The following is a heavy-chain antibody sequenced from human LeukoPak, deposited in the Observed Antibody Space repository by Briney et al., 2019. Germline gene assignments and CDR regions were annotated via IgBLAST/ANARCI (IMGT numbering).Heavy chain of an antibody. Sequence: GGSLRLSCAASGFTFSSYSMNWVRQAPGKGLEWVSYISSSGSTIYYADSVKGRFTISRDNAKNSLYLQMNSLRAEDTAMYYCARGWKIFGAAAPYFDYWGQGTLVTVSS. J-gene: IGHJ4*02. V-gene: IGHV3-48*04. D-gene: IGHD3-3*01. CDR2: ISSSGSTI. CDR3: ARGWKIFGAAAPYFDY. CDR1: GFTFSSYS.